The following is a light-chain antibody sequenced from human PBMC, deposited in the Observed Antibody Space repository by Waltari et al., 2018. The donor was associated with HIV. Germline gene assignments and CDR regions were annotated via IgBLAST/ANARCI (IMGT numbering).Light chain of an antibody. CDR1: QAISNY. J-gene: IGKJ4*01. CDR2: GTS. V-gene: IGKV1-27*01. CDR3: QSYKSAPFT. Sequence: DIQMTQSTSSRYASVGERVTITCRESQAISNYFAWYQQKPGKVPKVLIYGTSSWQSGVPSRFTGSGSGTEFTLTISSLQPEDVATYYCQSYKSAPFTFGGGTRVEIK.